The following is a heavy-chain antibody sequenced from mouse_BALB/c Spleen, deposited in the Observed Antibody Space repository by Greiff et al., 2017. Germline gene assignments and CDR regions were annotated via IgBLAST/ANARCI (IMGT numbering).Heavy chain of an antibody. Sequence: EVKLMESGPGLVKPSQSLSLTCTVTGYSITSDYAWNWIRQFPGNKLEWMGYISYSGSTSYNPSLKSRISITRDTSKNQFFLQLNSVTTEDTATYYCARYHYYGSSSWFAYWGQGTLVTVSA. CDR1: GYSITSDYA. V-gene: IGHV3-2*02. D-gene: IGHD1-1*01. CDR3: ARYHYYGSSSWFAY. CDR2: ISYSGST. J-gene: IGHJ3*01.